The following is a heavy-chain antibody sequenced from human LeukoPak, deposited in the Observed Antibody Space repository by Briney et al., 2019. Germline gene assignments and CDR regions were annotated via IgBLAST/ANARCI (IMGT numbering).Heavy chain of an antibody. CDR1: GGSFSGYY. V-gene: IGHV4-59*01. Sequence: SETLSLTCAVYGGSFSGYYWSWIRQPPGKGLEWIGYIYYSGSTNYNPSLKSRVTISVDTSKNQFSLKLSSVTAADTAVYYCARGAPNFYYYYYMDVWGKGTTVTVSS. CDR3: ARGAPNFYYYYYMDV. J-gene: IGHJ6*03. CDR2: IYYSGST.